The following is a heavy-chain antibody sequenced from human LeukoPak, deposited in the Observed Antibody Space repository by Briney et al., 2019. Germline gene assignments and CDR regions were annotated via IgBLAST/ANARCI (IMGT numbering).Heavy chain of an antibody. CDR1: RFTFSSYG. CDR3: AKPSVVDDAFDI. Sequence: GGTLRLSCAASRFTFSSYGMSWVRQAPGKGLEWVSAMSRSGASTYYADSVKGRFTISRDNSKNTLYLQMNSLRAEDTAVYYCAKPSVVDDAFDIWGQGTMVTVSS. V-gene: IGHV3-23*01. D-gene: IGHD2-15*01. J-gene: IGHJ3*02. CDR2: MSRSGAST.